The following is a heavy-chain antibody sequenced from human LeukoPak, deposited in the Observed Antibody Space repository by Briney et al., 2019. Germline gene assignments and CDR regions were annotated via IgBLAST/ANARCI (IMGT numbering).Heavy chain of an antibody. V-gene: IGHV3-48*04. Sequence: GGSLRLSCAASGFTFSSYWMSWIRQAPGKGLEWVSYISSSGSTIYYADSVKGRFTISRDNAKNTLYLQMNSLRADDTAVYYCARSRWLDAFDYWGQGTLVTVSS. CDR3: ARSRWLDAFDY. J-gene: IGHJ4*02. CDR1: GFTFSSYW. D-gene: IGHD6-19*01. CDR2: ISSSGSTI.